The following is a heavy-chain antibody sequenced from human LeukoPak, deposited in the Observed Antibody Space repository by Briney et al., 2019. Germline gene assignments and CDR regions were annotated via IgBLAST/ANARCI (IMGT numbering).Heavy chain of an antibody. J-gene: IGHJ4*02. Sequence: TSETLSLTCAVYGGSFSGYYWSWIRQPPGKGLEWIGEINHSGSTNYNPSLKSRVTISVDTSKNQFSLRLSSVTAADTVVYYCARHSLDCSDSTCYDYWGQGTLVTVSS. CDR3: ARHSLDCSDSTCYDY. CDR1: GGSFSGYY. V-gene: IGHV4-34*01. CDR2: INHSGST. D-gene: IGHD2-15*01.